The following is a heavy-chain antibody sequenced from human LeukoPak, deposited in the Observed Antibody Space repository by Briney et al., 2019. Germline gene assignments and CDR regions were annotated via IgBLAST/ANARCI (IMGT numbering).Heavy chain of an antibody. D-gene: IGHD4-17*01. CDR1: GFTFSSYA. CDR3: ARFFNGDYVAHDAFDI. Sequence: GGSLRLSCAASGFTFSSYAMSWVRQAPGKGLEWVSALSAAGDTIYYADSVKGRFTISRDNAKNSLYLQMNSLRAEDTAVYYCARFFNGDYVAHDAFDIWGQGTMVTVSS. J-gene: IGHJ3*02. CDR2: LSAAGDTI. V-gene: IGHV3-23*01.